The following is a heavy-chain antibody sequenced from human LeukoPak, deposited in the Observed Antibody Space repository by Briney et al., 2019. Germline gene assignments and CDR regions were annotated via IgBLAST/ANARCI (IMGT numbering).Heavy chain of an antibody. CDR1: GGTFSSYA. Sequence: SVKVSCKASGGTFSSYAISWVRQAPGQGLEWMGRIIPILGIANYAQKFRGRVTITADKSTSTAYMELSSLRSEDTAVYYCARSSQYYYDSSGYPCGYWGQGTLVTVSS. V-gene: IGHV1-69*04. J-gene: IGHJ4*02. CDR2: IIPILGIA. D-gene: IGHD3-22*01. CDR3: ARSSQYYYDSSGYPCGY.